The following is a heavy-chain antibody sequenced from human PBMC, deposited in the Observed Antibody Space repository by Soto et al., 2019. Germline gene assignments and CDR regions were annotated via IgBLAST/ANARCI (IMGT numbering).Heavy chain of an antibody. CDR1: GFTFSYG. J-gene: IGHJ4*02. Sequence: VQLLESGGGLIQPGGSLRLSCAASGFTFSYGIHWIRQAPGKGLEWVAYISYDSSNKFYGDTVKGRFTISIDNSKNTQFLQMNSLRAEDTAVYYCAKLVIGYCSGNTCDDYWGQGTLVAVSS. CDR2: ISYDSSNK. CDR3: AKLVIGYCSGNTCDDY. V-gene: IGHV3-30*18. D-gene: IGHD2-15*01.